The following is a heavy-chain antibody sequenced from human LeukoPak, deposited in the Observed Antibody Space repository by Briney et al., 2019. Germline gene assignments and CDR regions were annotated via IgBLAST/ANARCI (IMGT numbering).Heavy chain of an antibody. J-gene: IGHJ4*02. D-gene: IGHD6-19*01. Sequence: PGGSLRLSCAASGFTFSSYEMNWVRQAPGKGLEWVSYISSSGSTIYYADSVKGRFTISRDNAKNSLYLQMNSLRAKDTAVYYCARPAVAGTLWGDLLGYYFDYWGQGTLVTVSS. CDR3: ARPAVAGTLWGDLLGYYFDY. V-gene: IGHV3-48*03. CDR2: ISSSGSTI. CDR1: GFTFSSYE.